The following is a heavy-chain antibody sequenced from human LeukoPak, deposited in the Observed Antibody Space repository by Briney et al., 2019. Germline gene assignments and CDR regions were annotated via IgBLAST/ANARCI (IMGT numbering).Heavy chain of an antibody. Sequence: SETLSLTCAVYGGSFSGYYWSCIPQPPGKGREWIGEINHSGSTNYNPSPKRRVTISVDTSKNQFSLKLSSVTAADTAVYYCARLPYYYDSSGYYYFSFDYWGQGTLVTVSS. CDR2: INHSGST. V-gene: IGHV4-34*01. CDR1: GGSFSGYY. D-gene: IGHD3-22*01. J-gene: IGHJ4*02. CDR3: ARLPYYYDSSGYYYFSFDY.